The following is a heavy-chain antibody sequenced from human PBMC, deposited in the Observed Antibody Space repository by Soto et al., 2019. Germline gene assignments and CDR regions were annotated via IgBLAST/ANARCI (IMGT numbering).Heavy chain of an antibody. J-gene: IGHJ3*02. Sequence: EVQLVESGGGLVQPGGSLRLSCAASGFTFSSYSMNWVRQAPGKGLEWVSYISSSSSTIYYADSVKGRFTISRDNAKNSQYLQMNSLGDEDTAVYYCASRYDSSGYYFAAAFDIWGQGTMVTVSS. CDR1: GFTFSSYS. CDR2: ISSSSSTI. CDR3: ASRYDSSGYYFAAAFDI. V-gene: IGHV3-48*02. D-gene: IGHD3-22*01.